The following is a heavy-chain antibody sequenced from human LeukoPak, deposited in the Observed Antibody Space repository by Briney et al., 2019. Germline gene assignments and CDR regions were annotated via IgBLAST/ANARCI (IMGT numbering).Heavy chain of an antibody. CDR2: ISISGTTI. CDR1: GFTFRTSG. D-gene: IGHD6-19*01. J-gene: IGHJ5*02. Sequence: GGSLTLSCAASGFTFRTSGMNWVRQAPGKGLEWVSYISISGTTISYAQSVKGRFTITRDNAQNSLTLHMNTLRADDTAVYYCARAYSSGWYEFDPWGQGTLVTVSS. CDR3: ARAYSSGWYEFDP. V-gene: IGHV3-48*01.